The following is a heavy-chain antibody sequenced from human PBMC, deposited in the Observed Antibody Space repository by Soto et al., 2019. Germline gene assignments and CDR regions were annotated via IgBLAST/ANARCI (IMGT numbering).Heavy chain of an antibody. CDR3: ARDSAAYCGGDCYSAWYFDL. CDR1: GGTFSSYA. Sequence: QVQLVQSGAEVKKPGSSVKVSCKASGGTFSSYAISWVRQAPGQGLEWMGGIIPIFGTANYAQKFQGRVTITADESTSTAYMGLSSLRSEDTAVYYCARDSAAYCGGDCYSAWYFDLWGRGTLVTVSS. D-gene: IGHD2-21*02. J-gene: IGHJ2*01. CDR2: IIPIFGTA. V-gene: IGHV1-69*01.